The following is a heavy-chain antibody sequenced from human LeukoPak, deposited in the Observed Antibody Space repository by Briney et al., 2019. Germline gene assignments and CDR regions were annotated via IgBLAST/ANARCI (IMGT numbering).Heavy chain of an antibody. D-gene: IGHD3-3*01. Sequence: LSLTCTVSGGSISSGGYYWSWVRQAPGKGLEWVSAISGSGGSTYYADSVKGRFTISRDNSKNTLYLQMNSLRAEDTAVYYCAKDSDYDFWSGHPGPDYWGQGTLVTVSS. CDR3: AKDSDYDFWSGHPGPDY. J-gene: IGHJ4*02. V-gene: IGHV3-23*01. CDR1: GGSISSGGYY. CDR2: ISGSGGST.